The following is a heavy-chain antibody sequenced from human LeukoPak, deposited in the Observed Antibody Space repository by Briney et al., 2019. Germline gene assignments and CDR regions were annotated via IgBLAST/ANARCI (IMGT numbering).Heavy chain of an antibody. CDR2: IYYSGST. CDR3: ARETYYYDSSGYRHYFDY. D-gene: IGHD3-22*01. V-gene: IGHV4-59*01. CDR1: GGSISSYY. J-gene: IGHJ4*02. Sequence: PSETLSPTCTVSGGSISSYYWSWIRQPPGKGLEWIGYIYYSGSTNYNPSLKSRVTISVDTSKNQFSLKLSSVTAADTAVYYCARETYYYDSSGYRHYFDYWGQGTLVTVSS.